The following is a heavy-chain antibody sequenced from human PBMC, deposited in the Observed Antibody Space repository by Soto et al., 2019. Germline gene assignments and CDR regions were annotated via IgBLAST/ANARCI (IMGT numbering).Heavy chain of an antibody. CDR3: ARVRKGIIMVRGADNYYYYYYMDV. CDR1: GGTFSSYT. Sequence: QVQLVQSGAEVKKPGSSVKVSCKASGGTFSSYTISWVRQAPGQGLEWMGRIIPILGIANYAQKFQGRVMITADKSTSTAYMELSSLRSEDTAVYYCARVRKGIIMVRGADNYYYYYYMDVWGKGTTVTVSS. V-gene: IGHV1-69*02. J-gene: IGHJ6*03. D-gene: IGHD3-10*01. CDR2: IIPILGIA.